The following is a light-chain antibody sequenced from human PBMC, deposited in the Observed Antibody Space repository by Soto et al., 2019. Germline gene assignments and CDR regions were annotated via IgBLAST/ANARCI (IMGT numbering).Light chain of an antibody. V-gene: IGLV2-14*03. CDR3: SSYTSGSML. CDR1: DSDIGSYKY. J-gene: IGLJ3*02. CDR2: EVT. Sequence: QSALAQPASVSGSPGQSITISCTGTDSDIGSYKYVSWYQQPPGKAPKLILYEVTNRPSGVSDRFSGSKSANTASLTISGLQAEDEADYCCSSYTSGSMLFGGGTKLTVL.